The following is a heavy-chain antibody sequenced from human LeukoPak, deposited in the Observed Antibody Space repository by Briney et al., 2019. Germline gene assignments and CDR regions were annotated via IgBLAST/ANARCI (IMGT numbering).Heavy chain of an antibody. Sequence: GGSLRLSCAASEFTVSTNHMSWVRQAPGKGLEWVSVMYSGGSTYYADSVKGRFTISRDNSKNTLYLQMNSLRAEDTAVYYCARGPYDSSGYRFDYWGQGTLVTVSS. J-gene: IGHJ4*02. CDR3: ARGPYDSSGYRFDY. CDR2: MYSGGST. V-gene: IGHV3-66*01. CDR1: EFTVSTNH. D-gene: IGHD3-22*01.